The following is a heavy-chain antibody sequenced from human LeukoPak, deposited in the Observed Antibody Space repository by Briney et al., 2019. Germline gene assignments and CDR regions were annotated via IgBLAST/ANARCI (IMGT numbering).Heavy chain of an antibody. D-gene: IGHD3-9*01. CDR3: ARVARDILTGYPRRHLDY. CDR1: GFTFSSYS. CDR2: ISSSGSTI. V-gene: IGHV3-48*04. J-gene: IGHJ4*02. Sequence: PGGSLRLSCAASGFTFSSYSMNWVRQAPGKGLEWVSYISSSGSTIYYADSVKGRFTISRDNAKNSLYPQMNSLRAEDTAVYYCARVARDILTGYPRRHLDYWGQGTLVTVSS.